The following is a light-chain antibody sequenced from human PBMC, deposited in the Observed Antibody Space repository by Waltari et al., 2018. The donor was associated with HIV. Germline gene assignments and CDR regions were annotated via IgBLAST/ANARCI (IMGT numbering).Light chain of an antibody. CDR2: GAS. Sequence: EIVLTQSPGTLSLSPGERATLSCRVSQSVSSSYLSWYQQKPGQAPRHLISGASSRATGIPDRFSGSGSGTDFTLTISRLEPEDFALYFCQQYAYSPWTFGQGTKVEIK. V-gene: IGKV3-20*01. CDR3: QQYAYSPWT. J-gene: IGKJ1*01. CDR1: QSVSSSY.